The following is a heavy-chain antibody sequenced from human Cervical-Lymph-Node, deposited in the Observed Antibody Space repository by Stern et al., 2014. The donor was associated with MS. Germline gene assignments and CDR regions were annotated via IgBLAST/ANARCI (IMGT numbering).Heavy chain of an antibody. J-gene: IGHJ3*01. Sequence: VQLVQSGAEMKQPGESLKISCKASGYSFSIYWIGWVRQMPGKGLEWMGIIYPGDSDARDSPSLQGQVPISADKSINPAYLQWSSLKASDTAMYYCARRIAGSMGDDGFDVWGQGTMVTVSS. CDR1: GYSFSIYW. CDR3: ARRIAGSMGDDGFDV. D-gene: IGHD1-26*01. CDR2: IYPGDSDA. V-gene: IGHV5-51*03.